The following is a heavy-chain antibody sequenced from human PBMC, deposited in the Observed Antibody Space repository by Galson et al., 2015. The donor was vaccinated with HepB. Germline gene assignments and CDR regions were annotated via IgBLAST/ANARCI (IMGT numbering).Heavy chain of an antibody. Sequence: SVKVSCKASGYTFTSYYMHWVRQAPGQGLEWMGIINPSGGSTSYAQKFQGRVTMTRDTSTSTVYMELSSLRSEDTAVYYCARSSGDERPFGELLLRNSAYYFDYWGQGTLVTVSS. CDR3: ARSSGDERPFGELLLRNSAYYFDY. CDR1: GYTFTSYY. J-gene: IGHJ4*02. D-gene: IGHD3-10*01. V-gene: IGHV1-46*01. CDR2: INPSGGST.